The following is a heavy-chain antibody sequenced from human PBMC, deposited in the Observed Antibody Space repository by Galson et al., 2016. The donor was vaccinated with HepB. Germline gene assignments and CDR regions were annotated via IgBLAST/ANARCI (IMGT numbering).Heavy chain of an antibody. CDR3: ARAATPYGSGSYYSP. CDR2: VFHSGSS. Sequence: ETLSLTCAVSGGSISSSNWWSWVRQPPGKGLEWIGEVFHSGSSNYTPSLKSRVTLSVDKSKNHFSLNLNSVTAADSAIYYCARAATPYGSGSYYSPWGQGTLVTVSS. D-gene: IGHD3-10*01. J-gene: IGHJ5*02. CDR1: GGSISSSNW. V-gene: IGHV4-4*02.